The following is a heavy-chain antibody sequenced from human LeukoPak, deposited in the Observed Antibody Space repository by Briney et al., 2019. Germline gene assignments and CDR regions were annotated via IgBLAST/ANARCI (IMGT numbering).Heavy chain of an antibody. J-gene: IGHJ4*02. Sequence: SETLSLTCTVSGGSISSYYWSWIRQPAGKGLEWIGRIYTSGSTNYNPSLKSRVTMSADTSKNQFSLKLSSVTTADTAVYYCAGWGTSPNFNSGFDYWGQGTLVTVSS. V-gene: IGHV4-4*07. CDR2: IYTSGST. CDR3: AGWGTSPNFNSGFDY. D-gene: IGHD2-2*01. CDR1: GGSISSYY.